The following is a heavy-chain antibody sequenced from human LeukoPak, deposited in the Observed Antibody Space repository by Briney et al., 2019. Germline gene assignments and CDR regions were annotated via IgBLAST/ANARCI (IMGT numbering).Heavy chain of an antibody. V-gene: IGHV4-59*08. CDR3: ARQNYDEVNYYYYGMDV. CDR2: IYYRGST. Sequence: SETLSLTCTVSGGSISSNYWSCIRQSPGKGLEWIGYIYYRGSTDYNPSLKSRVTISVDTSKNQFSLKLSSVTAADTAVYYCARQNYDEVNYYYYGMDVWGQGTTVTVSS. CDR1: GGSISSNY. D-gene: IGHD3-3*01. J-gene: IGHJ6*02.